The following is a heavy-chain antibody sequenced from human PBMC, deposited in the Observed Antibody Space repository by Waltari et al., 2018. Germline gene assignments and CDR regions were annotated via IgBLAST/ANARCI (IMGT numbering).Heavy chain of an antibody. Sequence: QVQLVESGGGVVQPGRSLRLSCAASGFTFSNYGMHWVRQAPGKGVVGVAVISYYGKNRYYSLSIKGRLTISRDNSQNTLYLQMDTLRPEDTAVYYCARDFLRAVVVTGGRLDYWGHGTLVTVSS. CDR3: ARDFLRAVVVTGGRLDY. V-gene: IGHV3-30*03. CDR2: ISYYGKNR. J-gene: IGHJ4*01. CDR1: GFTFSNYG. D-gene: IGHD2-21*02.